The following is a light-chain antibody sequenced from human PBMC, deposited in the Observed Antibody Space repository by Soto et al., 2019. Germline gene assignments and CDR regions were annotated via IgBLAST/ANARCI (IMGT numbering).Light chain of an antibody. CDR1: SSDIGRYNF. J-gene: IGLJ1*01. Sequence: QSALTHPASMSGSPGQSITISCTGTSSDIGRYNFVSWYQHHPGKAPKLIIYEATKRPSGVSYRFSGSKSGNTASLTISGLQAEDEADYYCTSYTITSPYVFGTGTKVTVL. CDR2: EAT. V-gene: IGLV2-14*01. CDR3: TSYTITSPYV.